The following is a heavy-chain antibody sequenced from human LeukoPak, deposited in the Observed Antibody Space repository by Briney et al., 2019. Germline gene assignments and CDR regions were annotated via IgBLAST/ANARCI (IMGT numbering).Heavy chain of an antibody. D-gene: IGHD3-3*01. V-gene: IGHV6-1*01. CDR3: ARVAWDFWSGYSLPYYYYGMDV. CDR1: GDSVSSDIAA. J-gene: IGHJ6*02. Sequence: SQTLSLTCAISGDSVSSDIAAWNWVRQSPSRGLEWLGRTYYRSKWYNDYAVSVKSRITINPDTSKNQFSLQLNSVTPEDTAVYYCARVAWDFWSGYSLPYYYYGMDVWGQGTTVTVSS. CDR2: TYYRSKWYN.